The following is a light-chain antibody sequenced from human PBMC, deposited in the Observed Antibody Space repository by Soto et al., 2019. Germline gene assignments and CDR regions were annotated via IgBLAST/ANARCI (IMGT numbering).Light chain of an antibody. J-gene: IGKJ5*01. CDR1: QSVSSN. Sequence: EIVMTQSPATVSVSPGERATLSCRASQSVSSNLAWYQQKPGQAPRLLIYGASTRATGIPARFSGSGSGTEFTLTITSLQSEDFAVYYCQQYNKWPQTFGQGTRLEIK. V-gene: IGKV3-15*01. CDR3: QQYNKWPQT. CDR2: GAS.